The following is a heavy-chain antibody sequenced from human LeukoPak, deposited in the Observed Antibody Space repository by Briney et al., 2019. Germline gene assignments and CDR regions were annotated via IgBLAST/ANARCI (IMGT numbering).Heavy chain of an antibody. CDR1: GFTVSSNE. V-gene: IGHV3-21*01. D-gene: IGHD1-26*01. CDR2: ISSSSSYI. Sequence: GGSLRLSCAASGFTVSSNEMSWVRQAPGKGLEWVSSISSSSSYIYYADSVKGRFTISRDNAKNSLYLQMNSLRAEDTAVYYCARSIVGATTSQDDAFDIWGQGTMVTVSS. J-gene: IGHJ3*02. CDR3: ARSIVGATTSQDDAFDI.